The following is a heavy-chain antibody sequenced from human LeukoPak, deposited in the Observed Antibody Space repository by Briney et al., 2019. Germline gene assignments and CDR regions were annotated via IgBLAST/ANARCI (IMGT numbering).Heavy chain of an antibody. D-gene: IGHD6-6*01. Sequence: SETLSLTCTVSGGSISSYYWSWIRQPPGKGLEWIGYIYYSGSANYNPSLKSRVTISVDTSKNQFSLKLSSVTAADTAVYYCARQEYSSSSFDYWGQGTLVTVSS. CDR1: GGSISSYY. V-gene: IGHV4-59*01. CDR2: IYYSGSA. CDR3: ARQEYSSSSFDY. J-gene: IGHJ4*02.